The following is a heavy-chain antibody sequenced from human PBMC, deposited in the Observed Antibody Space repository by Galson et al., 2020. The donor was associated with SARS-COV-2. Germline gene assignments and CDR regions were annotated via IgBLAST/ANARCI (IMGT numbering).Heavy chain of an antibody. V-gene: IGHV3-23*01. CDR1: GFTISSYA. Sequence: SGGSLRLSCAASGFTISSYAMSWVRQAPGKGLEWVSDISGSGGSTYYAASVKGRFTTSSDNSKNTLYLQMNSLRAEDTAVYYCAKDQRITSFGVVIKQRGGFDYWGQGTMVTVSS. CDR3: AKDQRITSFGVVIKQRGGFDY. D-gene: IGHD3-3*01. J-gene: IGHJ4*02. CDR2: ISGSGGST.